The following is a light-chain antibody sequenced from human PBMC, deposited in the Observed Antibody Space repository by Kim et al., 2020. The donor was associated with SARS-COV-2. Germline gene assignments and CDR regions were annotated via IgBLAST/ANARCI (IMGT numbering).Light chain of an antibody. Sequence: DIQMTQSPSSLSASVGDRVTITCRISQSISSHLNWYHQKPGRAPKLLIYAASTLQGGVPSRFSGSGSETDFTHTISSLQPEDFGTYFCQQSYSTPFTFGPGTKVDIK. CDR2: AAS. V-gene: IGKV1-39*01. J-gene: IGKJ3*01. CDR1: QSISSH. CDR3: QQSYSTPFT.